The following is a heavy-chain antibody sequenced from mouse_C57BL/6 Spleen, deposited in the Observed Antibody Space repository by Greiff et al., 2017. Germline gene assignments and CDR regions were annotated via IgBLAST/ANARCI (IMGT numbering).Heavy chain of an antibody. V-gene: IGHV5-16*01. Sequence: EVKLVESEGGLVQPGSSMKLSCTASGFTFSDYYMAWVRQVPEKGLEWVANINYDGSSTYYLDSLKSRFIISRDNAKNSLYLQMSSLKSEATAADYGARAVYDGYFWFAYWGQGTLVTVSA. J-gene: IGHJ3*01. CDR2: INYDGSST. CDR1: GFTFSDYY. D-gene: IGHD2-3*01. CDR3: ARAVYDGYFWFAY.